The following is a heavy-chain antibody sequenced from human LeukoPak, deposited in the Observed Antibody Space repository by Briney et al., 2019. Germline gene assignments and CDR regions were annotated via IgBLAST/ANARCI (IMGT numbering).Heavy chain of an antibody. CDR1: GFTFSSYA. CDR3: AKASPYYYDSHDAFDI. J-gene: IGHJ3*02. V-gene: IGHV3-23*01. Sequence: PGGSLRLSCAASGFTFSSYAMSWVRQAPGKGLEWVSAISGSGGSTYYADSVKGRFTISRDNSKNTLYLQMNSLRAEDTAVYYCAKASPYYYDSHDAFDIWGQGTMVTVSS. CDR2: ISGSGGST. D-gene: IGHD3-22*01.